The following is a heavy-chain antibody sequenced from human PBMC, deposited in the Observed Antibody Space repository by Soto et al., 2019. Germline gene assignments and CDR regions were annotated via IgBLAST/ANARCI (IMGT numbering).Heavy chain of an antibody. CDR3: ARHRTYGSGSPGSY. D-gene: IGHD3-10*01. V-gene: IGHV4-39*01. J-gene: IGHJ4*02. Sequence: PPGRGLEWIGSIDYSGSTYYNPSLKSRVTISVDTSKNHFSLKLSSVTAADTAFYYCARHRTYGSGSPGSYWGQGTLVTVSS. CDR2: IDYSGST.